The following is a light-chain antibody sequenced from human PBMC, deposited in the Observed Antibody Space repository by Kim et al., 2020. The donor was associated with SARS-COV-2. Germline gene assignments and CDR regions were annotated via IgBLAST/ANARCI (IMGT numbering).Light chain of an antibody. J-gene: IGKJ2*01. Sequence: PEEKAALACGASQSVSSYLGWYQQNPGQAPRLLIDDASNRATGIPARFSGSGSETDFTLTISGLEPEDMAVYYCQQRSNWPRYTFGQGTKLEI. CDR3: QQRSNWPRYT. CDR1: QSVSSY. CDR2: DAS. V-gene: IGKV3-11*01.